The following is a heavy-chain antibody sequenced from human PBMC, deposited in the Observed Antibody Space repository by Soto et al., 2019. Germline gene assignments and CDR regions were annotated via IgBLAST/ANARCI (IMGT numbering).Heavy chain of an antibody. V-gene: IGHV6-1*01. D-gene: IGHD6-19*01. CDR2: TYYRSEWSY. J-gene: IGHJ4*02. CDR3: ASGWHLDY. Sequence: SQTLSLTCAISGDSVSSNSAAWNWIRQSPSRGLEWLGRTYYRSEWSYDYAVSVKSRISINADTSKNQFSLRLSSVTPEDTAVYYCASGWHLDYWGQGTLVTVSS. CDR1: GDSVSSNSAA.